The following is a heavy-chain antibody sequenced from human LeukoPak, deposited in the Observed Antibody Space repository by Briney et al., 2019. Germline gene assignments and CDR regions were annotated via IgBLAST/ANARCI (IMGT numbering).Heavy chain of an antibody. CDR2: ISYDGSNK. Sequence: GGSLRLSCAASGFTFSSYGMHWVRQAPGKGLEWGAVISYDGSNKYYADSVKGRFTISRDNSKNTLYLQMNSLRAEDTAVYYCAKDSKWLAYYFDYWGQGTLVTVSP. CDR3: AKDSKWLAYYFDY. D-gene: IGHD6-19*01. CDR1: GFTFSSYG. V-gene: IGHV3-30*18. J-gene: IGHJ4*02.